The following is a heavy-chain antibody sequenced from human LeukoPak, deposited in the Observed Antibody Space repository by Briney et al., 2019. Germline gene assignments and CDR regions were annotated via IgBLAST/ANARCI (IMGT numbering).Heavy chain of an antibody. V-gene: IGHV1-8*01. CDR1: GYTFTSYD. J-gene: IGHJ5*02. Sequence: ASVKVSCKASGYTFTSYDINWVRQATGQGLEWMGWMNPNSGNTGYAQKFQGRVTMTRNTSISTAYMELSSLRSEDTAVYYCAMCIAVAGTGMGWFDPWGQGTLVTVSS. CDR2: MNPNSGNT. CDR3: AMCIAVAGTGMGWFDP. D-gene: IGHD6-19*01.